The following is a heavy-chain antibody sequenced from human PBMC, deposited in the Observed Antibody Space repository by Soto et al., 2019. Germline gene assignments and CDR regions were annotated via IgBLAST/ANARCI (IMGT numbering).Heavy chain of an antibody. CDR3: AAIREVDV. Sequence: GSLRLSCAGSGFTFSSYAVHWVRQAPGKGLEWVALISYDGYSKWYADAVKGRFTISRDNSNNTLFLEMNSLRADDTAVYFCAAIREVDVWGQGTTVTVSS. D-gene: IGHD1-26*01. V-gene: IGHV3-30*03. CDR2: ISYDGYSK. J-gene: IGHJ6*02. CDR1: GFTFSSYA.